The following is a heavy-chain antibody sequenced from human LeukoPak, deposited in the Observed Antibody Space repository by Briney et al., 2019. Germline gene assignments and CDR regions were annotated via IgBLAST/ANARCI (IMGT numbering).Heavy chain of an antibody. D-gene: IGHD2-8*01. Sequence: PGGSLRLSCAASGFTFNNFAMSWVRQAPGKGLEWVSAISGSGGSTYYADSVKRRFTISRDNSKNTLYLQMNSLRAEDTAVYYCAKDPDCTSGVCYTFFDYWGQGTLVTVSS. V-gene: IGHV3-23*01. J-gene: IGHJ4*02. CDR2: ISGSGGST. CDR1: GFTFNNFA. CDR3: AKDPDCTSGVCYTFFDY.